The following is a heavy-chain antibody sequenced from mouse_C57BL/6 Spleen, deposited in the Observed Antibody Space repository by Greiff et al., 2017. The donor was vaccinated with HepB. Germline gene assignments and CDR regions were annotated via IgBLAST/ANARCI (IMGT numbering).Heavy chain of an antibody. CDR3: ARGGSGLYDFDC. Sequence: QVQLKQPGAELVMPGASVKLSCKASGYTFTSYWMHWVKQRPGQGLEWIGEIDPSDSYTNYNQKFKGKSTLTVDKSSSTSYMQLSSLTSEDSAVYYCARGGSGLYDFDCWGQGTTLTVSS. V-gene: IGHV1-69*01. D-gene: IGHD3-2*02. CDR2: IDPSDSYT. J-gene: IGHJ2*01. CDR1: GYTFTSYW.